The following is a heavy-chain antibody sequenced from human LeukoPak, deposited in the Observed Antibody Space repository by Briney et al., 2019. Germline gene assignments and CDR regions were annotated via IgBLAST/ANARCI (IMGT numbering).Heavy chain of an antibody. Sequence: GGSLRLSCAASGFTFSSYEMNWVRQAPGKGLEWVSYISSSGSTIYYADSVKGRFTVSRDNAKNSLYLQMNSLRAEDTAVYYCARGGAYYYDSSGLDYWGQGTLVTVSS. D-gene: IGHD3-22*01. V-gene: IGHV3-48*03. J-gene: IGHJ4*02. CDR3: ARGGAYYYDSSGLDY. CDR1: GFTFSSYE. CDR2: ISSSGSTI.